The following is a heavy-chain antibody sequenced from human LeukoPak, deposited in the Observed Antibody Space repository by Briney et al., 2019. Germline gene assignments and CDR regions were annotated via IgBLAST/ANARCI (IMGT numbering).Heavy chain of an antibody. Sequence: GGSLRLSCAASGFTFSSYEMNWVRQAPGKGLEWVSYISSSGSTIYYADSVKGRFTISRDNAKNSLYLQMNSLRVEDTAVYYCARELDYFASGSDYWGQGTLVTVSS. CDR3: ARELDYFASGSDY. D-gene: IGHD3-10*01. J-gene: IGHJ4*02. CDR1: GFTFSSYE. CDR2: ISSSGSTI. V-gene: IGHV3-48*03.